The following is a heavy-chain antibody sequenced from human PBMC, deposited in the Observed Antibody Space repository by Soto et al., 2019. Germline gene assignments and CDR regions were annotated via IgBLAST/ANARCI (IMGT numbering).Heavy chain of an antibody. CDR1: GGSISSGGHY. CDR3: AREDETSNCFDY. J-gene: IGHJ4*02. CDR2: IYYTGTT. Sequence: QVQLQESGPGLVKPSQALSLICTVSGGSISSGGHYWSWIRQHPGKGLEWIGYIYYTGTTYYNPSLRSRLTISVDSSRNQFSLRLSSVTAADTAVYYCAREDETSNCFDYWGQGTLVTVSS. V-gene: IGHV4-31*03. D-gene: IGHD2-2*01.